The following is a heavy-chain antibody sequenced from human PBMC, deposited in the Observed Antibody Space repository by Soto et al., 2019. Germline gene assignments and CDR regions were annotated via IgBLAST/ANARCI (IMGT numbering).Heavy chain of an antibody. Sequence: SQTLSLTCDISGDSVSSSSAAWDWIRQSPSRGLEWLGRTYYRSKWIHEYTVSMESRITLNQDTSKNQFSLHIYSVTPEDTAVYYCAGVVWFRGMDVWGQGTSVTVSS. J-gene: IGHJ6*02. CDR3: AGVVWFRGMDV. D-gene: IGHD3-16*01. CDR1: GDSVSSSSAA. V-gene: IGHV6-1*01. CDR2: TYYRSKWIH.